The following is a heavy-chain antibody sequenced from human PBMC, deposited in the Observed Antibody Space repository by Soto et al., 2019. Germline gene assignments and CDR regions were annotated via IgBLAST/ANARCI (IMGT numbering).Heavy chain of an antibody. CDR2: IWYDGSNK. CDR1: GFTFSSYG. CDR3: ARVSVVAGIDY. Sequence: QVQLVESGGGVVQPGRSLRLSCAASGFTFSSYGMHWVRQAPGKGLEWVAVIWYDGSNKYYADSVKGRFTISRDNSKNTLYLQMNSLRAEDTAVYYCARVSVVAGIDYWGQGTLVTVSS. J-gene: IGHJ4*02. V-gene: IGHV3-33*01. D-gene: IGHD6-19*01.